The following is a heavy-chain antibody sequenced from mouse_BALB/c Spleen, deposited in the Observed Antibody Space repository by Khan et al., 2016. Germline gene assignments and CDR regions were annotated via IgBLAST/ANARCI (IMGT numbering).Heavy chain of an antibody. V-gene: IGHV1-9*01. CDR2: ILPGSGST. J-gene: IGHJ2*01. CDR1: GYTFSSYW. CDR3: ARTDRRGYFDY. Sequence: VPLLQSGAELMKPGASVKISCKATGYTFSSYWIEWVKQRPGHGLEWIGEILPGSGSTNYNEKFRGKATFTADTSSNKAYMQLSSLTSEDSAVHDCARTDRRGYFDYWGQGTTLTVSS.